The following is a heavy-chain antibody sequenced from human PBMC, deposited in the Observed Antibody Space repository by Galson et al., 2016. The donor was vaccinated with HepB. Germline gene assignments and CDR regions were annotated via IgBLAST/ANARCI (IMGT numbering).Heavy chain of an antibody. CDR2: ISYDGRNK. V-gene: IGHV3-30*04. CDR3: ARDRSRFSSGYYTGARDVFAV. D-gene: IGHD3-3*01. CDR1: GFTFSNYA. J-gene: IGHJ3*01. Sequence: SLRLSCAASGFTFSNYAMYWVRQAPGKGLEWLTLISYDGRNKFYADSVRGRFTISRDNSKSTLYLQMNSLRAEDTAVYYCARDRSRFSSGYYTGARDVFAVWGQGTVVTVSS.